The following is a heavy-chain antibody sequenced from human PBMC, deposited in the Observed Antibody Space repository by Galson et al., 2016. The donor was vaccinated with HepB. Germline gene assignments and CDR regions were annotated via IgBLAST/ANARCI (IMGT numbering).Heavy chain of an antibody. CDR2: ISSSSDTI. Sequence: SLRLSCAVSGFTFSSFSMNWVRQAPGKGLEWVSYISSSSDTIYYADSVKGRFTISRDNAKNSVYLQMNSLRDEDTAVYFCARDGGGGYNLDYRGQGTLVTVSS. J-gene: IGHJ4*02. V-gene: IGHV3-48*02. D-gene: IGHD5-24*01. CDR1: GFTFSSFS. CDR3: ARDGGGGYNLDY.